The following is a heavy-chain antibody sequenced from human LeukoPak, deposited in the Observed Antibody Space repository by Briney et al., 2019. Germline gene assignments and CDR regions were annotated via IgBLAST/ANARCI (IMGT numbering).Heavy chain of an antibody. J-gene: IGHJ4*02. CDR3: ARGGPRIAVPGTVL. CDR2: ISTYNGKT. V-gene: IGHV1-18*01. CDR1: GYSFTSYG. D-gene: IGHD6-19*01. Sequence: ASVKVSCKASGYSFTSYGISWLRQAPDQGLEWMGWISTYNGKTNSAQKFQGRVTMTTDTSTSTAYMELRSLRSDDTAVYYCARGGPRIAVPGTVLWGQGTLVTVSS.